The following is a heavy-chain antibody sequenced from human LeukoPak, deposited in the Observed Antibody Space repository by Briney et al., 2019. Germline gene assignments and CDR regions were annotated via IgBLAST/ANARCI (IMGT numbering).Heavy chain of an antibody. J-gene: IGHJ4*02. CDR2: IYYSGNT. Sequence: SETLSLTCTVSGGSISTYYWSWIRQPQGKGLEWIGYIYYSGNTNYNPSLKSRVTISVDTSKNQFSLKLSSVTAADTAVYYCAREGGPYRPLDYSGQGTLVAVTS. CDR3: AREGGPYRPLDY. CDR1: GGSISTYY. V-gene: IGHV4-59*01.